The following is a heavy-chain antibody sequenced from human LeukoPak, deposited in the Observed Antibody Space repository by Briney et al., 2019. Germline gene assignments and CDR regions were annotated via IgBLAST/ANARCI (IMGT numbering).Heavy chain of an antibody. D-gene: IGHD5-24*01. CDR3: FGDGYNSRDY. Sequence: SETLSLTCTVSGGSISSYYWSWIRQPPGKGLEWIGYIYYSGSTNYNPSLKSRVTISVDTSKNQFSLKLSSVTAADTAVYYCFGDGYNSRDYWGQGTLVTVSS. CDR1: GGSISSYY. CDR2: IYYSGST. J-gene: IGHJ4*02. V-gene: IGHV4-59*12.